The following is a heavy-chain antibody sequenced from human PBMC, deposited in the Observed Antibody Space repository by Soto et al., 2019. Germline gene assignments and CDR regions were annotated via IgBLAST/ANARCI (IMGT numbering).Heavy chain of an antibody. CDR2: IYYSGST. CDR3: ARGNPWDY. V-gene: IGHV4-59*01. Sequence: PSETLSLTCTVSGDSISVYYWSWMRQPPGKGLEWIGYIYYSGSTNYSPSLRSRVTISVDTSKNHFSLKLSSVTTADTAVYYCARGNPWDYWGQGTLVTVSS. D-gene: IGHD1-1*01. J-gene: IGHJ4*02. CDR1: GDSISVYY.